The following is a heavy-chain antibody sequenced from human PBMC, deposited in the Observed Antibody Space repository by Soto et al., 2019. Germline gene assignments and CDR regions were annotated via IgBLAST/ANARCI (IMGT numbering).Heavy chain of an antibody. J-gene: IGHJ6*02. Sequence: LSLTCTVSGGSISSGGYYWSWIRQHPGKGLEWIGYIYYSGSTYYNPSLKSRVTISVDTSKNQFSLKLSSVTAADTAVYYCAWGIAARNYYGMDVWGQGTTVTVSS. V-gene: IGHV4-31*03. CDR1: GGSISSGGYY. CDR3: AWGIAARNYYGMDV. D-gene: IGHD6-6*01. CDR2: IYYSGST.